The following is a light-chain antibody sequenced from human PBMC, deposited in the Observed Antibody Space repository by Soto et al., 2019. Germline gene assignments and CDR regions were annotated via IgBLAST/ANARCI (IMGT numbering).Light chain of an antibody. CDR1: QGIGNA. V-gene: IGKV1-6*01. J-gene: IGKJ1*01. Sequence: AMQMTQSPSSLSSSVGYRFTISCLASQGIGNALGWYQQKPGKPPKVLIYGASNLQSGVPPRFSGSGSGTDFTLAISSLQPEDSATYYCLQDINYPWTFGQGTKVDIK. CDR2: GAS. CDR3: LQDINYPWT.